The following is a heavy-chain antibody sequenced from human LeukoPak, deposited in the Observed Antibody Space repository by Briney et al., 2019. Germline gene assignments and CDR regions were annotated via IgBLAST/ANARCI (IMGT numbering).Heavy chain of an antibody. CDR3: AKADYYGSGSYYGGFDY. CDR1: GFTFSSYA. CDR2: ISGSGGST. Sequence: PGGSLRLSCAASGFTFSSYAMSWVRQAPGKGLEWVSAISGSGGSTYYADSVKGRFTISRDNSKNTLYLQMNSLRAEDTAVYYCAKADYYGSGSYYGGFDYWGQGTLVTVSS. D-gene: IGHD3-10*01. J-gene: IGHJ4*02. V-gene: IGHV3-23*01.